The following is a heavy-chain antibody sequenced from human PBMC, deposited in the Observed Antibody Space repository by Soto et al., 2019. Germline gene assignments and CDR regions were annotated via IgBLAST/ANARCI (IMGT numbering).Heavy chain of an antibody. D-gene: IGHD3-16*01. V-gene: IGHV4-39*01. CDR1: GGSISSSSYY. CDR2: IYYSGST. J-gene: IGHJ4*02. CDR3: ARQKDYIWGRYYDY. Sequence: SETLSLTCTVSGGSISSSSYYWGWIRQPPGKGLEWIGSIYYSGSTYYNPSLKSRVTISVDTSKNQFSLKLSSVTAADTAVYYCARQKDYIWGRYYDYWGQGTLVTVSS.